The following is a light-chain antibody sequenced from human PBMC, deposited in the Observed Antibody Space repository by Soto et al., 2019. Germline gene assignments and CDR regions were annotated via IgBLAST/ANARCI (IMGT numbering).Light chain of an antibody. CDR3: QSYDSSRV. V-gene: IGLV6-57*04. CDR2: EDN. CDR1: SGSIASNY. J-gene: IGLJ2*01. Sequence: NFMLTQPHSVSESPGKTVTISCTRSSGSIASNYVQWYQQRPGSAPTTVIYEDNQRPSGVPDRFSGSIDSSSNSASLTISGLKTEEEADYYCQSYDSSRVFGGGTKVTVL.